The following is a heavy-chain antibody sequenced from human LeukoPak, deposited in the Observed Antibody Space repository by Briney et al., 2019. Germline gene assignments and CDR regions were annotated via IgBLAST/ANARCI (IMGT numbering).Heavy chain of an antibody. Sequence: ASVKVSCKASGGTFSKYTISWVRQRPGQGLEWMGGIIPIFGTANYAQKFQGRVTITADESTSTAYMELSSLRSEDTAVYYCARGAQRFLEWDNWFDPWGQGTLVTVSS. CDR2: IIPIFGTA. D-gene: IGHD3-3*01. CDR3: ARGAQRFLEWDNWFDP. CDR1: GGTFSKYT. J-gene: IGHJ5*02. V-gene: IGHV1-69*01.